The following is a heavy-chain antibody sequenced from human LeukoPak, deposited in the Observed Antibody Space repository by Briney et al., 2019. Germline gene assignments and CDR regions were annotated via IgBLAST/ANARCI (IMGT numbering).Heavy chain of an antibody. J-gene: IGHJ6*03. Sequence: GGSMRLSCAASGFIFSTYNMNWVRPAPGKGLEWVSSITTTSSYMYYADSVKGRFTISRDNAQNSLYLHMSSLRAEDTAVYYCARDPYSGGYGDDYYYYMDVWGKGTTVTIS. CDR3: ARDPYSGGYGDDYYYYMDV. V-gene: IGHV3-21*01. CDR2: ITTTSSYM. CDR1: GFIFSTYN. D-gene: IGHD1-26*01.